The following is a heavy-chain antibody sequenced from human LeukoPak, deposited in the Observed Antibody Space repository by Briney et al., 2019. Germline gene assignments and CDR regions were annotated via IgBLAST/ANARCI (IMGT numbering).Heavy chain of an antibody. CDR3: ARGGPDILTGYYYWYFDL. V-gene: IGHV4-59*01. J-gene: IGHJ2*01. CDR2: IYYSGST. CDR1: GGSISSYY. Sequence: LETLSLTCTVSGGSISSYYWSWIRQPPGKGLEWIGYIYYSGSTNYNPSLKSRVTISVDTSKNQFSLKLSSVTAADTAVYYCARGGPDILTGYYYWYFDLWGRGTLVTVSS. D-gene: IGHD3-9*01.